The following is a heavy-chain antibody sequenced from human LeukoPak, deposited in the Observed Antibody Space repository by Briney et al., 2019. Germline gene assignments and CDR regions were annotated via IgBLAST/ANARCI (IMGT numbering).Heavy chain of an antibody. CDR3: ARYDIAAAGPYFDY. D-gene: IGHD6-13*01. Sequence: GGSLRHSCAASGFTFSSYEMNWVRQAPGKGLEWASYISSSGSTIYYADSVKGRFTMSRYNAKNSLYLQMNSLRAEDTAVYYCARYDIAAAGPYFDYWGQGTLVTVSS. CDR1: GFTFSSYE. V-gene: IGHV3-48*03. J-gene: IGHJ4*02. CDR2: ISSSGSTI.